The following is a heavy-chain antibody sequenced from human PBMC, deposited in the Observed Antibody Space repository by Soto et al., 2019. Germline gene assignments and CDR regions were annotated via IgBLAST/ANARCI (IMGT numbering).Heavy chain of an antibody. CDR1: GFTFSSYS. V-gene: IGHV3-21*01. Sequence: GGSLRLSCAASGFTFSSYSMNWVRQAPGKGLEWVSSIRSSSSYIYYADSVKGRFTISRDNAKNSLYLQMNSLRAEDTALYFCARDGIAAAGFEYGGQGNLVTVSS. J-gene: IGHJ4*02. D-gene: IGHD6-13*01. CDR3: ARDGIAAAGFEY. CDR2: IRSSSSYI.